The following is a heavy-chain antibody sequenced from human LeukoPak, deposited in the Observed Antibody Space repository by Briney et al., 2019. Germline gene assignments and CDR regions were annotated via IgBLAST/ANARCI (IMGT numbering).Heavy chain of an antibody. D-gene: IGHD6-19*01. V-gene: IGHV3-66*02. CDR2: IYSGGST. CDR3: AREGAVDGYFDY. Sequence: GGSLRLSCAASGFTVSSNYMSWVRQAPGKGLEWVSVIYSGGSTYYADSVKGRFTTSRDNSKNTLYLQMNSLRAEDTAVYYCAREGAVDGYFDYWGQGTLVTVSS. CDR1: GFTVSSNY. J-gene: IGHJ4*02.